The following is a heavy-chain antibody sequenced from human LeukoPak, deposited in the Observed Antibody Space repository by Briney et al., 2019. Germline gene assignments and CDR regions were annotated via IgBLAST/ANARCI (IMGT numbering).Heavy chain of an antibody. CDR2: IYYSGST. V-gene: IGHV4-59*01. D-gene: IGHD3-10*01. CDR3: ARDQGGGFDY. CDR1: GGSISSYY. J-gene: IGHJ4*02. Sequence: PSETLSLTCTVSGGSISSYYWSWIRQPPGKGLEWIGYIYYSGSTNYNPSLKSRVTISVDTSKNQFSLKLSSETAADTAVYYCARDQGGGFDYWGQGTLVTVSS.